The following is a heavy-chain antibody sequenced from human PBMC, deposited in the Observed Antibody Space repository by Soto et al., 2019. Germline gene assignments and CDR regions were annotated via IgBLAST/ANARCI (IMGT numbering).Heavy chain of an antibody. CDR2: IKQEE. J-gene: IGHJ3*02. CDR3: ARRGNTYDSSAFDI. D-gene: IGHD5-18*01. CDR1: GFTFSTYW. V-gene: IGHV3-7*01. Sequence: EVQLLESGGGLVQPGGSLRLSCVASGFTFSTYWMSWVRQAPGKGLGWVANIKQEEAYVDSVKGRFTISRVYTNISLYLQMNSLRAGDTGLYYCARRGNTYDSSAFDIWGQGTMVTVSS.